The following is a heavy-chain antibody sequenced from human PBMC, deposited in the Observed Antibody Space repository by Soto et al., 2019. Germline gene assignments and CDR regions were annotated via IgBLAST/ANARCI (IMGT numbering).Heavy chain of an antibody. J-gene: IGHJ6*02. D-gene: IGHD3-22*01. Sequence: LRLSCPASGFTFSSYAMSWFRQPPGKGMEWVSANSGSGCSTYYADSVKGRFTISRHNSKNTLYLQMISLRAEGTALYSYSKVNYYDSSGYYYNSAVYYGMDVWGQGTTVTVSS. V-gene: IGHV3-23*01. CDR1: GFTFSSYA. CDR3: SKVNYYDSSGYYYNSAVYYGMDV. CDR2: NSGSGCST.